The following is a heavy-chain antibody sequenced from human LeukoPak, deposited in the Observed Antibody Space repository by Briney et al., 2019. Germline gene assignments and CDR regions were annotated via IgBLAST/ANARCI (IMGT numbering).Heavy chain of an antibody. V-gene: IGHV3-72*01. Sequence: GGSLRLSSAASGFTFSDHYMDWVRQAPGKGLEWLGRTRDKGSGFTTEYAASVKGRFVISRDDSKNSLFLQMNSLRSGDTAVYYCAKRRYCSSTRCSGFDYWGQGTLVTVSS. CDR3: AKRRYCSSTRCSGFDY. J-gene: IGHJ4*02. CDR1: GFTFSDHY. CDR2: TRDKGSGFTT. D-gene: IGHD2-2*01.